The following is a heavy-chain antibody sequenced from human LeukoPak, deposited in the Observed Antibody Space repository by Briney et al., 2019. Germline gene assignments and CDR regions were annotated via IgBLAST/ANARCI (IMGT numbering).Heavy chain of an antibody. V-gene: IGHV3-30*04. CDR1: GFNFSHYC. J-gene: IGHJ4*02. CDR3: ARDLVDCGGDSNNFRE. CDR2: ISYNGSDT. Sequence: GGSLRLSCAASGFNFSHYCLHWVRQAPAKGLEWVAFISYNGSDTYYADSVKGRFTISRDNSRNTLYLQMDSLRLGGTAMYYRARDLVDCGGDSNNFREGGQGTLVTVSS. D-gene: IGHD2-21*01.